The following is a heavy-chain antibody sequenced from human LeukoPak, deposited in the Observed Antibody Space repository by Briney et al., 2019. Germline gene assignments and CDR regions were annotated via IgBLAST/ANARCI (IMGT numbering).Heavy chain of an antibody. V-gene: IGHV1-46*03. CDR1: GYTFTSYY. CDR2: INPSGGST. Sequence: ASVKVSCKAPGYTFTSYYMHWVRQAPGQGLEWMGIINPSGGSTSYAQKFQGRVTMTRDTSTSTVYMELSSLRSEDTAVYYCARAIKQLWSDYWGQGTLVTVSS. D-gene: IGHD5-18*01. J-gene: IGHJ4*02. CDR3: ARAIKQLWSDY.